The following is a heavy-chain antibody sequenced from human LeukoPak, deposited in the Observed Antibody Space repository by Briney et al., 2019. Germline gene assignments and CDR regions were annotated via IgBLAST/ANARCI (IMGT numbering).Heavy chain of an antibody. Sequence: GGSLRLSCAASGFTFGNYGIHWVRQAPGKGLEWVAFIRYDGSIKYYADSVEGRFTISRDNSKNTLYLQMNSLRAEDTAVYYCAKDSVKVTTVRRVPHYMDVWGKGTTVTISS. J-gene: IGHJ6*03. V-gene: IGHV3-30*02. CDR2: IRYDGSIK. CDR3: AKDSVKVTTVRRVPHYMDV. CDR1: GFTFGNYG. D-gene: IGHD4-17*01.